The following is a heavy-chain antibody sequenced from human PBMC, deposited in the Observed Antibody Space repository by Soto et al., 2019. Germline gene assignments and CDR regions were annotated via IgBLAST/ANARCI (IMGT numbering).Heavy chain of an antibody. J-gene: IGHJ6*02. CDR3: ARGGLSGDFWSGYYYYGMDV. Sequence: SETLSLTCTVSGGSISSYYWSWIRQPPGKGLEWIGDIYYSGRTNYNPSLKSRVTISVDTSKNQFSLKLSSVTAADTAVYYCARGGLSGDFWSGYYYYGMDVWGQGTTVTVSS. CDR2: IYYSGRT. V-gene: IGHV4-59*01. D-gene: IGHD3-3*01. CDR1: GGSISSYY.